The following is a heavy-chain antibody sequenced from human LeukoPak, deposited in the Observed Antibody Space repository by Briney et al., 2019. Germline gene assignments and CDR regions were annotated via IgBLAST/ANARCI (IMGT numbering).Heavy chain of an antibody. D-gene: IGHD3-10*01. CDR3: AKDNYGYGAMDC. CDR1: GGAVNSDNQY. V-gene: IGHV4-30-4*01. J-gene: IGHJ4*02. Sequence: TPSETLSLTCTVSGGAVNSDNQYWSWIRHPPGKALEWIGYIHHSGSTYYNPSLKSRLTISLDTSRNQFSLKMNSVTAADTAVYYCAKDNYGYGAMDCWGQGTLVTVSS. CDR2: IHHSGST.